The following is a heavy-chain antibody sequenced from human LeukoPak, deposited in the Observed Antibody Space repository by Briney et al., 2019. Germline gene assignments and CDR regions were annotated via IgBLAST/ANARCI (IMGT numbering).Heavy chain of an antibody. Sequence: SETLSLTCTVSGGSISSSSYYWGWIRQPPGKGLEWIGEINHSGSTNYNPSLKSRVTISVDTSKNQFSLKLSSVTAADTAVYYCARHGAVAYYYGSGSYYYTYFDYWGQGTLVTVSS. CDR2: INHSGST. V-gene: IGHV4-39*01. CDR3: ARHGAVAYYYGSGSYYYTYFDY. CDR1: GGSISSSSYY. J-gene: IGHJ4*02. D-gene: IGHD3-10*01.